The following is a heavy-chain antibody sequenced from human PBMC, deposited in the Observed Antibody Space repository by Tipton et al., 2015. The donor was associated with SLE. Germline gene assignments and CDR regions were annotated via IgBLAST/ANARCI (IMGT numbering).Heavy chain of an antibody. CDR2: IHDSGAT. V-gene: IGHV4-59*06. CDR1: GGSISSHY. J-gene: IGHJ4*02. CDR3: ARHLGASFDF. Sequence: TLSLTCAVNGGSISSHYWIWIRQHPGKGLEWIGYIHDSGATFYNPSLRSRSAISVDTSQNQFSLRLTSVTAADTAVYYCARHLGASFDFWGQGILVTVSS.